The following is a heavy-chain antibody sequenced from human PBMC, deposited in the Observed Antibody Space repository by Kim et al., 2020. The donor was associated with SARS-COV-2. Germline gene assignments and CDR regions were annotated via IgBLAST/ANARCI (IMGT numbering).Heavy chain of an antibody. CDR1: GFTFSSYG. CDR2: IWYDGSNK. D-gene: IGHD3-10*01. Sequence: GGSLRLSCAASGFTFSSYGMHWVRQAPGKGLEWVAVIWYDGSNKYYADSVKGRFSISRDNSKNTLYLQMNSLRAEDTAVYYCAKGQFRSSYYYYGMDVWGQGTTVTVSS. CDR3: AKGQFRSSYYYYGMDV. V-gene: IGHV3-33*06. J-gene: IGHJ6*02.